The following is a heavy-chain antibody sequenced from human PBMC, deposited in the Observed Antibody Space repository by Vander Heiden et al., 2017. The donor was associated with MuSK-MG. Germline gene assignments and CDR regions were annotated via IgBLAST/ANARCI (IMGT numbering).Heavy chain of an antibody. CDR3: ASISDDFWSGYYIDY. CDR2: IKEDGSEK. V-gene: IGHV3-7*01. Sequence: EVRLVESGGGLVQPGGSLRLSCVTSGITFTNYWMIWVRQAPGKGLEWVANIKEDGSEKYYVDSVKGRFTISRENAKNSLYLQMNSLRVEDTAVYYCASISDDFWSGYYIDYWGQGTLVSVSS. CDR1: GITFTNYW. D-gene: IGHD3-3*01. J-gene: IGHJ4*02.